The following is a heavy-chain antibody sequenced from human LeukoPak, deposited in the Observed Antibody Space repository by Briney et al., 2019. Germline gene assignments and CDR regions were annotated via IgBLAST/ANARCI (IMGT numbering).Heavy chain of an antibody. CDR1: GFTFSSYG. CDR2: IWYDGSNK. V-gene: IGHV3-33*06. CDR3: AKSRSGWYYFDY. Sequence: GGSLRLSCAASGFTFSSYGMHWVRQAPGKGLEGVAVIWYDGSNKYYADSVKGRFTISRDNSNNTLYLQMNSLRAEDTAVYYCAKSRSGWYYFDYWGQGTLVTVSS. D-gene: IGHD6-19*01. J-gene: IGHJ4*02.